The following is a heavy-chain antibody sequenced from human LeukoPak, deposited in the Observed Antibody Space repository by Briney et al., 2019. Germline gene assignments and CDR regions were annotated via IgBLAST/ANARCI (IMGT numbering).Heavy chain of an antibody. D-gene: IGHD5-18*01. CDR1: GGSISSYY. V-gene: IGHV4-59*01. CDR3: ARETFHAGYSYGYFDY. CDR2: IYISGST. J-gene: IGHJ4*02. Sequence: PSGTLSLTCTVSGGSISSYYWSWIRQPPGKGLEGIGYIYISGSTYYNPSLKSRVTISVDTSKNQFSRKLSSVTAADTAVYYCARETFHAGYSYGYFDYWGQGTLVTVSS.